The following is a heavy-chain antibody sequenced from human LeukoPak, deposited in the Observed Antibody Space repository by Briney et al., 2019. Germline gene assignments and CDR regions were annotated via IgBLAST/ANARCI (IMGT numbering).Heavy chain of an antibody. J-gene: IGHJ4*02. CDR3: AKDLSLGTDYYDSSGLTYFDY. V-gene: IGHV3-23*01. D-gene: IGHD3-22*01. CDR2: ISGSGGNT. CDR1: GFTFRRYG. Sequence: GGSLRLSCAASGFTFRRYGMSWVRQAPGKGLEWVSAISGSGGNTFYGDSVKGRFTISRDNSKNTLYLQMNSLRAEDTAVYYCAKDLSLGTDYYDSSGLTYFDYWGQGTLVTVSS.